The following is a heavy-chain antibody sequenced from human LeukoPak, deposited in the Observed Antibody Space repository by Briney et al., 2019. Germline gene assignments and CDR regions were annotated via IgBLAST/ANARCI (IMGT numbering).Heavy chain of an antibody. CDR1: GFTVSGNY. CDR2: IYSGGST. D-gene: IGHD3-10*01. J-gene: IGHJ4*02. V-gene: IGHV3-53*01. CDR3: ARVRWFGELFGDY. Sequence: TGGSLRLSCAASGFTVSGNYMSWVRQAPGKGLEWVSVIYSGGSTYYADSVKGRFTISRDNSKNTLYLQMNSLRAEDTAVYYCARVRWFGELFGDYWGQGTLVTVSS.